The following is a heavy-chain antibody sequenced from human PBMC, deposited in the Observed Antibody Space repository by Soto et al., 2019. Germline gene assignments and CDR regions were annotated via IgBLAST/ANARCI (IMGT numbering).Heavy chain of an antibody. V-gene: IGHV3-23*01. CDR1: GFPFSSYF. Sequence: GGSLRLSCAVSGFPFSSYFMTLVRQAPGKGLEWVSVISGGGGSTNYAESVKGRFTISRDNSENTLYLQMNSLRAEDTAVYYCAKAVTLVRGINPYSYGLDVWGQGTTVTVSS. CDR2: ISGGGGST. J-gene: IGHJ6*02. D-gene: IGHD3-10*01. CDR3: AKAVTLVRGINPYSYGLDV.